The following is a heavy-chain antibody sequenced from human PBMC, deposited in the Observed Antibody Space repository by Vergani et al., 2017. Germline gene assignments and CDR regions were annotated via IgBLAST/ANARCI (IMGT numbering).Heavy chain of an antibody. CDR3: VRDRGLCAGGRCYTEAWDY. J-gene: IGHJ4*02. V-gene: IGHV3-30-3*01. CDR1: GFALNRHA. Sequence: QVQLVESGGGVVQPGGSLRLSCVVSGFALNRHAMYWVRQAPGKGLEWVVGISFDGTNEYYPDLVKGRFTISRDIAKNTLYLQVRSLRLEDTGVYHCVRDRGLCAGGRCYTEAWDYWVQGTPVTVSS. D-gene: IGHD2-2*02. CDR2: ISFDGTNE.